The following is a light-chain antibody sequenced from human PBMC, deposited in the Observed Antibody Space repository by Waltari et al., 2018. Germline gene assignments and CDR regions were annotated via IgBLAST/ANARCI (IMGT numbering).Light chain of an antibody. Sequence: QSVLTQPPSASGTPGQRVTISCSGSSSSIGSNAVNWYQQIPGSAPKLLIHTNNQGRSGVPDRCSGSKSGTSASLASSGLQSEDEADYYCATWDDRLNGQVIGGGTKLTVL. J-gene: IGLJ2*01. CDR3: ATWDDRLNGQV. V-gene: IGLV1-44*01. CDR1: SSSIGSNA. CDR2: TNN.